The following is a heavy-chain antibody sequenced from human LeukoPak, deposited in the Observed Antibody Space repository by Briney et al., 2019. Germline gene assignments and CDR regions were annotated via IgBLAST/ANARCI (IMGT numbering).Heavy chain of an antibody. Sequence: ASVKVSCKASGGTFSSYAISWVRRAPGQGLEWMGGIIPIFGTANYAQKFQGRVTITADKSTSTAYMELSSLRSEDTAVYYCARDPDLRGNWFDPWGQGTLVTVSS. CDR1: GGTFSSYA. J-gene: IGHJ5*02. CDR3: ARDPDLRGNWFDP. D-gene: IGHD3-3*01. CDR2: IIPIFGTA. V-gene: IGHV1-69*06.